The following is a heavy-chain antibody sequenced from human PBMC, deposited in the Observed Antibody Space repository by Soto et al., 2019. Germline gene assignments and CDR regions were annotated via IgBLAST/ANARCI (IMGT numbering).Heavy chain of an antibody. CDR1: GGSFSGYY. V-gene: IGHV4-34*01. CDR3: ARSDPYCSSTSCSFDY. CDR2: INHSGST. D-gene: IGHD2-2*01. Sequence: SETLSLTCAVYGGSFSGYYWSWIRQPPGKGLEWIGEINHSGSTNYNPSLKSRVTISVDTSKNQFSLKLSSVTAADTAVYYCARSDPYCSSTSCSFDYWGQGTLVTVSS. J-gene: IGHJ4*02.